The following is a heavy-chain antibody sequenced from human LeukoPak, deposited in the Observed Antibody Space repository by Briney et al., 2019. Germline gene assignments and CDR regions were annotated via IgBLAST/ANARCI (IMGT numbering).Heavy chain of an antibody. D-gene: IGHD1-26*01. CDR1: AGSISSTNW. Sequence: PSETLSLTCDVSAGSISSTNWGSWVRQPPGQGLEWIGETSLTGETNYSPSLNGRVTMSLDKSRNQPSLKLTSVTAADTAIYYCSRESGAFCPFGYWGQGTLVIVPP. CDR2: TSLTGET. J-gene: IGHJ4*02. V-gene: IGHV4-4*02. CDR3: SRESGAFCPFGY.